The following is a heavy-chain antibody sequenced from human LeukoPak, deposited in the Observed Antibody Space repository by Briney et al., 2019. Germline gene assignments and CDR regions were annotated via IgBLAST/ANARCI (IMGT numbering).Heavy chain of an antibody. V-gene: IGHV3-74*01. CDR2: IKGGGIST. Sequence: GGSLRLSCAASGFDFSSNWMHWVRHAPGQGLVWVSRIKGGGISTNYADSVKGRFTISRDNSKNMLYLQMNSLRAEDTAVYYCAKRAPYMVATDYWGQGTLVTVSS. CDR3: AKRAPYMVATDY. J-gene: IGHJ4*02. CDR1: GFDFSSNW. D-gene: IGHD5-12*01.